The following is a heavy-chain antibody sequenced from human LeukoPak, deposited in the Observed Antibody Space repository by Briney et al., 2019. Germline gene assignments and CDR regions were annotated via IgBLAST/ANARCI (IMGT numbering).Heavy chain of an antibody. CDR3: ATSRDGYNPKFDC. J-gene: IGHJ4*02. CDR1: GFTFSSYA. CDR2: MSGSGGAT. V-gene: IGHV3-23*01. Sequence: GGSLRLSCAAPGFTFSSYAMDWVRQTPGKGLEWVSAMSGSGGATYYADSVKGRFTISRDNSENTLYLQMNSLSAEDTAVYYCATSRDGYNPKFDCWGQGTLVTVSS. D-gene: IGHD5-24*01.